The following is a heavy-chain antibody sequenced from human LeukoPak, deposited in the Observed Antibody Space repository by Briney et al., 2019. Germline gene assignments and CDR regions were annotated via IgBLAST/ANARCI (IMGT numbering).Heavy chain of an antibody. CDR3: AREPLAVAVYDY. J-gene: IGHJ4*02. V-gene: IGHV1-18*01. CDR1: GYTFTTYG. CDR2: ISAYNGNT. Sequence: ASVKVSCKSSGYTFTTYGISWVRQAPGQGLEWMGWISAYNGNTNYAQKLQDRVTMTTDTSTSTAYMELRSLRSDDTAVYYCAREPLAVAVYDYWGQGTLVTVSS. D-gene: IGHD6-19*01.